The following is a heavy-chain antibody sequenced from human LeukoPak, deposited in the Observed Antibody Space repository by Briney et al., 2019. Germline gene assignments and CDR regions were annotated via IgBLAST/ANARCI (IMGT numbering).Heavy chain of an antibody. V-gene: IGHV3-21*01. CDR3: ARDLGGSGSYYRY. Sequence: GGSLRLSCAASGFTFSSYSMNWVRQAPGKGLEWVSSISSSSSYIYYADSVKGRFTISRDNAKNSLYLQMNSLRAEDTAVYYCARDLGGSGSYYRYWGQGTLVTVSS. CDR1: GFTFSSYS. D-gene: IGHD3-10*01. CDR2: ISSSSSYI. J-gene: IGHJ4*02.